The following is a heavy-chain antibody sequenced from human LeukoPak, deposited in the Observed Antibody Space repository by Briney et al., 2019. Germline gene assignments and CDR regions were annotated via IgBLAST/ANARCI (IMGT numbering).Heavy chain of an antibody. D-gene: IGHD3-22*01. CDR1: GGSISSGGYY. CDR2: INHSGST. J-gene: IGHJ5*02. CDR3: ARDNYYDSSGYYYVRWFDP. V-gene: IGHV4-61*08. Sequence: SETLSLTCTVSGGSISSGGYYWSWIRQHPGKGLEWIGEINHSGSTNYNPSLKSRVTISVDTSKNQFSLKLSSVTAADTAVYYCARDNYYDSSGYYYVRWFDPWGQGTLVTVSS.